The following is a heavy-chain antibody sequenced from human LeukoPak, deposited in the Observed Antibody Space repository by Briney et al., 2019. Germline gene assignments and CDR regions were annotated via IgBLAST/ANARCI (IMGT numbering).Heavy chain of an antibody. Sequence: ASVKVSCKASGYTFTGYYMHWVRQAPGQGLEWMGWINPNSGGTNYAQKFQGRVTMTRDTSISTAYMELSRLRSDDTAVCYCASNPPIPVTYGDYVDRYGMDVSGQGTTVTVSS. CDR3: ASNPPIPVTYGDYVDRYGMDV. D-gene: IGHD4-17*01. CDR2: INPNSGGT. J-gene: IGHJ6*02. CDR1: GYTFTGYY. V-gene: IGHV1-2*02.